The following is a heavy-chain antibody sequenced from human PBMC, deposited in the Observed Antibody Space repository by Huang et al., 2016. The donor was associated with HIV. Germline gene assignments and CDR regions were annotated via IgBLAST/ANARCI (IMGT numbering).Heavy chain of an antibody. CDR2: INPKSGGT. V-gene: IGHV1-2*02. CDR3: AREVVSATGYYYYGMDV. Sequence: QVQLVQSGAEVKKPGASVKVSCKASGYTFTGYYMHWVRQAPGQGLAWMGWINPKSGGTNYAQKFQGRVTMTRDTSISTAYMELSRLRSDDTAVYYCAREVVSATGYYYYGMDVWGQGTTVTVSS. CDR1: GYTFTGYY. D-gene: IGHD2-15*01. J-gene: IGHJ6*02.